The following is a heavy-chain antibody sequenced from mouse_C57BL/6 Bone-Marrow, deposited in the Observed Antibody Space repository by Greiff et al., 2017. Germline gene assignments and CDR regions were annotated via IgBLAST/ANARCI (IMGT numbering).Heavy chain of an antibody. CDR3: ARQRGTVVEGWFAY. CDR1: GFTFSDYG. V-gene: IGHV5-15*01. J-gene: IGHJ3*01. Sequence: EVKLMESGGGLVQPGGSLKLSCAASGFTFSDYGMAWVRQAPRKGPEWVAFISNLAYSIYYADTVTGRFPISRENAKNTLYLEMSSLRSEDTAMYYCARQRGTVVEGWFAYWGQGTLVTVSA. CDR2: ISNLAYSI. D-gene: IGHD1-1*01.